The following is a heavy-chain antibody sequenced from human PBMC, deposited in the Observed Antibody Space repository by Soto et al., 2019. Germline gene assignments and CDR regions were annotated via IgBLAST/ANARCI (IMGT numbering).Heavy chain of an antibody. J-gene: IGHJ3*02. V-gene: IGHV4-34*01. Sequence: SETLSLTWTVSGGPVSTYFWSWVRQPPGKGLEWIGEINHSGSTNYNPSLKSRVTISVDTSKNQFSLKLSSVTAADTAVYYCARIFGIWGQGTMVTVSS. CDR2: INHSGST. D-gene: IGHD3-3*02. CDR3: ARIFGI. CDR1: GGPVSTYF.